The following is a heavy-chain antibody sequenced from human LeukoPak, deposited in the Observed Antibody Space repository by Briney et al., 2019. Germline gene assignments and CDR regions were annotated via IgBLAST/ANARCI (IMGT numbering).Heavy chain of an antibody. CDR3: AKDPRYCSSTSCVDY. CDR1: GFTFSSYA. CDR2: ISGSGGST. D-gene: IGHD2-2*01. Sequence: PGGSLRLSCAASGFTFSSYAMSWVRQAPGKGLEWVSAISGSGGSTYYADSVKGRFTSSRDNSKNTLYLQMNSLRAEDTAVYYCAKDPRYCSSTSCVDYWGQGTLVTVSS. V-gene: IGHV3-23*01. J-gene: IGHJ4*02.